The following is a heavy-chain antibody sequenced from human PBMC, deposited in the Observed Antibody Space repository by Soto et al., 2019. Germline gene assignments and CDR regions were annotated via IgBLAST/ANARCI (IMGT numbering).Heavy chain of an antibody. CDR1: GGSISSGGYY. Sequence: SETLSLTCTVSGGSISSGGYYWSWIRQHPGKGLEWIGYIYYSGSTYYNPSLKSRVTISVDTSKNQFSLKLSSVTAADTAVYYCARHYYDILTGYYWDYFDYWGQGTLVTVSS. J-gene: IGHJ4*02. D-gene: IGHD3-9*01. CDR3: ARHYYDILTGYYWDYFDY. V-gene: IGHV4-31*03. CDR2: IYYSGST.